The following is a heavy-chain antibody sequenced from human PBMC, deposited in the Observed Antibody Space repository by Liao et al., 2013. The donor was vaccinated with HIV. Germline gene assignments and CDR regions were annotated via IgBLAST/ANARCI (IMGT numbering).Heavy chain of an antibody. CDR2: IYYSGSM. J-gene: IGHJ4*01. D-gene: IGHD3-22*01. CDR1: GASISSFY. V-gene: IGHV4-59*01. Sequence: QLRLQESGPRVVKPSETLSLTCNVSGASISSFYWSWIRQPPGKGLEWIGYIYYSGSMNYNPSLKSRVSISVDMSKKQFFLKLTSVTAADTAVYYCARDPSGYYDFWGQGILVTVSS. CDR3: ARDPSGYYDF.